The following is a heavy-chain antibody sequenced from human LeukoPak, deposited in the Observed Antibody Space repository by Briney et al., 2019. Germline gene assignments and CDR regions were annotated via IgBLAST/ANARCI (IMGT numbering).Heavy chain of an antibody. CDR2: INPSGGST. Sequence: GASVKVSCKASGYTFTSYYMHWVRQAPGQGLEWMGIINPSGGSTSYAQKFQGRVTMTRDTSTSTVYMELSSLRSEDTAVYYCARDGPLPGIGDAFDIWGQGIMVTVSS. CDR1: GYTFTSYY. V-gene: IGHV1-46*01. J-gene: IGHJ3*02. CDR3: ARDGPLPGIGDAFDI. D-gene: IGHD3-10*01.